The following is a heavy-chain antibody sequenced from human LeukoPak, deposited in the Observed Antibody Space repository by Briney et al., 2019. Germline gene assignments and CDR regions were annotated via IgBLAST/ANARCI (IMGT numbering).Heavy chain of an antibody. CDR3: AKSQQLAEEFSGFDY. J-gene: IGHJ4*02. V-gene: IGHV3-30*18. CDR1: GFTFSSYG. Sequence: GVSLRLSCAASGFTFSSYGMHWVRQAPGKGLEWVAVISYDGSNKYYADSVKGRFTISRDNSKNTLYLQMNSLRAEDTAVYYCAKSQQLAEEFSGFDYWGQGTLVTVSS. D-gene: IGHD3-10*01. CDR2: ISYDGSNK.